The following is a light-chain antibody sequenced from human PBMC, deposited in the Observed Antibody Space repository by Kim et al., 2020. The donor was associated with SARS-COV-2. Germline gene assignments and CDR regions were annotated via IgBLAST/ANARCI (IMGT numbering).Light chain of an antibody. CDR3: MQALQTPCS. Sequence: EPGSISCRSSQSLLHSNGYNYLDWYLQKPGQSPQLLIYLGSNRASGVPDRFSGSGSGTDFTLKISRVEAEDVGVYYCMQALQTPCSFGQGTKLEI. J-gene: IGKJ2*04. V-gene: IGKV2-28*01. CDR1: QSLLHSNGYNY. CDR2: LGS.